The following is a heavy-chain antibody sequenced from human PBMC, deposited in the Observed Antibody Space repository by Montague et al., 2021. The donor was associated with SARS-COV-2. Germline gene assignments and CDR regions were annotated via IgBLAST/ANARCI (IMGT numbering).Heavy chain of an antibody. CDR1: GYSFTSYW. V-gene: IGHV5-51*01. D-gene: IGHD4-23*01. CDR3: ARQSGKFLGTPSNMDV. CDR2: IYPGDSDT. J-gene: IGHJ6*03. Sequence: QSGAEVKKPGESLKISCKGSGYSFTSYWIGWVRQMPGKGLERMGIIYPGDSDTRYSPSFQGQVTISADKSISTAYLQWSSLKASDTAMYYCARQSGKFLGTPSNMDVWGKGTTVTVSS.